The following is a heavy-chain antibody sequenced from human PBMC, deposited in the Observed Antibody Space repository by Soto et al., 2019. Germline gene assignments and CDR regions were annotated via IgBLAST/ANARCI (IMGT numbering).Heavy chain of an antibody. Sequence: GGSLRLSCAASGFTFSSYGMHWVRQAPGKGLEWVAFIWHDGGNKFYAESVKGRFTISRDNSKNTLYLQMTSLSAEDTAMYYCARDGDVNTGFGKDYWGQGTLVTVSS. CDR2: IWHDGGNK. V-gene: IGHV3-33*01. CDR1: GFTFSSYG. J-gene: IGHJ4*02. D-gene: IGHD3-16*01. CDR3: ARDGDVNTGFGKDY.